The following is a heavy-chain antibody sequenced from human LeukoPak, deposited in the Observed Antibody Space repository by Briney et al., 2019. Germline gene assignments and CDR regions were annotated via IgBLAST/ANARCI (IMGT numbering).Heavy chain of an antibody. V-gene: IGHV3-23*01. CDR1: GFTFSRYA. Sequence: PGRSLRLSCAASGFTFSRYAMHWVRQAPGKGLEWVSGISGSGGSTYYADSVKGRFAISRDNSKNTLYLQMNSLRAEDTAVFYCAKAGGGTYAEDYFDYWGQGTLVTVSS. J-gene: IGHJ4*02. CDR2: ISGSGGST. D-gene: IGHD1-26*01. CDR3: AKAGGGTYAEDYFDY.